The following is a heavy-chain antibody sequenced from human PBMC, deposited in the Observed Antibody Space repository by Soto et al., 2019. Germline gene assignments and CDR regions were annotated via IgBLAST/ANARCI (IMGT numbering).Heavy chain of an antibody. V-gene: IGHV4-38-2*01. Sequence: SETLSLTCAVSGYSISSGYYWGWIRQPPGKGLEWIGSIYHSGSTYYNASLKSRVTISVDTSKNQFSLKLSSVTDADTAVYYCASGIDFYNAMDVWGQGTTVTVSS. CDR2: IYHSGST. CDR1: GYSISSGYY. J-gene: IGHJ6*01. D-gene: IGHD1-20*01. CDR3: ASGIDFYNAMDV.